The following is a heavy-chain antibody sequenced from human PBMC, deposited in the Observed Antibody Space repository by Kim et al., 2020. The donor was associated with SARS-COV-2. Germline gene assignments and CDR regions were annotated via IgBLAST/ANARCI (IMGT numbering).Heavy chain of an antibody. CDR3: ARGVPFWSGPPWFDP. Sequence: SETLSLTCTVSGGSISSGDYYWSWIRQPPGKGLEWIGYIYYSGSTYYNPSLKSRVTISVDTSKNQFSLKLSSVTAADTAVYYCARGVPFWSGPPWFDPWGQGTLVTVSS. CDR1: GGSISSGDYY. V-gene: IGHV4-30-4*01. D-gene: IGHD3-3*01. CDR2: IYYSGST. J-gene: IGHJ5*02.